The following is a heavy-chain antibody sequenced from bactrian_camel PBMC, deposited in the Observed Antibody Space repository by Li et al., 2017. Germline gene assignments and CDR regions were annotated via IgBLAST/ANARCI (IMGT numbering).Heavy chain of an antibody. CDR2: IYSGSGTT. Sequence: EVQLVESGGGSVQVGGSLKLSCEAPRNTYFDYCMGWFRQSPGKEREGVAAIYSGSGTTDYAESVKGRFIISQDTASNTVWLRMNSLKPEDTAMYYCAARPDREGATMLHLWVWDYHNWGQGTQVTVSS. CDR3: AARPDREGATMLHLWVWDYHN. D-gene: IGHD3*01. CDR1: RNTYFDYC. J-gene: IGHJ4*01. V-gene: IGHV3S40*01.